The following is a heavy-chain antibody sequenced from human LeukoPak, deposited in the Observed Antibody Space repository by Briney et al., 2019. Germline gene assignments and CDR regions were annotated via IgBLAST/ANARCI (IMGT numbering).Heavy chain of an antibody. J-gene: IGHJ3*02. Sequence: GASVKVSCKASGYTFTGYYMHWVRQAPGQGLEWMGWINPNSGGTNYAQKFQGRVTMTRDTSISTAYMELSRLRSDDTAVYYCARSSRGVDLTGDAFDIWGQGTMVTVSS. CDR3: ARSSRGVDLTGDAFDI. CDR2: INPNSGGT. D-gene: IGHD3-10*01. V-gene: IGHV1-2*02. CDR1: GYTFTGYY.